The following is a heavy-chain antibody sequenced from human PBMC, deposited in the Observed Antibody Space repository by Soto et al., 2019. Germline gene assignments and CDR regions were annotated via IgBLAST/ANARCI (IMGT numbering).Heavy chain of an antibody. CDR2: ISWNSGSI. Sequence: GGSLGLSCAASGFTFDDYAMHWVRQAPGKGLEWVSGISWNSGSIGYADSVKGRSTITRDNDKNSLYLQMNSLRAEDAALYYCAKDLAHPTRKLLWYGEFDCWGHGTLVTISS. V-gene: IGHV3-9*01. J-gene: IGHJ4*01. CDR1: GFTFDDYA. D-gene: IGHD3-10*01. CDR3: AKDLAHPTRKLLWYGEFDC.